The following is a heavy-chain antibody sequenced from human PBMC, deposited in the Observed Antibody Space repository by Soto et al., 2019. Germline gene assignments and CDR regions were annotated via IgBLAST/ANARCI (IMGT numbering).Heavy chain of an antibody. D-gene: IGHD3-10*01. CDR3: ARVGARGDYYGSGTYS. V-gene: IGHV3-7*01. CDR1: GFTFSNYW. Sequence: EVQLVESGGGLVQPGGSLRLSCAASGFTFSNYWMSWVRQAPGKGLEGVANIKQDGSEKYYVDSMKGRFTISRDNAKNSLYLQMNSLRAEDTAVYYCARVGARGDYYGSGTYSWGQGTLVTVSS. CDR2: IKQDGSEK. J-gene: IGHJ4*02.